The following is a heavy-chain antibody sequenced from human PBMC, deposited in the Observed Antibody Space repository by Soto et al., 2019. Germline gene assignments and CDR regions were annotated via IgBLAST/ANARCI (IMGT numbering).Heavy chain of an antibody. CDR3: ARGSPDTAMAKNYYYYMDV. CDR2: INHSGST. CDR1: GGSFSGYY. D-gene: IGHD5-18*01. J-gene: IGHJ6*03. Sequence: QVQLQQWGAGLLKPSETLSLTCAVYGGSFSGYYWSWIRQPPGKGLEWIGEINHSGSTNYNPSLKSLVTRSEDRSKNQFSLKLSSVTAADTAVYYCARGSPDTAMAKNYYYYMDVWGKGTTVTVSS. V-gene: IGHV4-34*01.